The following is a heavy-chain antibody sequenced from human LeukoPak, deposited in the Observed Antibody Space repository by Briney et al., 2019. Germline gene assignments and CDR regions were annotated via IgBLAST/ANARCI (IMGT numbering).Heavy chain of an antibody. D-gene: IGHD4-17*01. J-gene: IGHJ4*02. CDR3: ARADYGDYTDYFDY. Sequence: GASVKVSCKASGYTFTSYGISWVRQAPGQGLEWTGWISAYNGNTNYAQKLQGRVTMTTDTSTSTAYMELRSLRSDDTAVYYCARADYGDYTDYFDYWGQGTLVTVSS. CDR1: GYTFTSYG. CDR2: ISAYNGNT. V-gene: IGHV1-18*01.